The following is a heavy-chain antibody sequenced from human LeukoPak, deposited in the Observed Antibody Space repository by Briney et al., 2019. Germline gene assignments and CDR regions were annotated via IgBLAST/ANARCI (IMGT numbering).Heavy chain of an antibody. CDR1: GFTFSSYS. J-gene: IGHJ4*02. CDR3: ARDVRSYFDY. Sequence: PGGSLRLSCAASGFTFSSYSMNWVRQAPGKGLEWVSSISGSSSYIYYADSVKGRFTISRDNAKNSLYLQMNSLRAEDTAVYYCARDVRSYFDYWGQGTLVTVSS. V-gene: IGHV3-21*01. CDR2: ISGSSSYI. D-gene: IGHD4-17*01.